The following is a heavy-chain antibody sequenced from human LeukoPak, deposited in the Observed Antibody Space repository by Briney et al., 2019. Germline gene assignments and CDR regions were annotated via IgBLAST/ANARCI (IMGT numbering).Heavy chain of an antibody. J-gene: IGHJ4*02. CDR1: GFTFSSYG. D-gene: IGHD6-19*01. Sequence: GGSLRLSCAASGFTFSSYGMHWVRQAPGKGLEWVAVISYDGSNKYYADSVKGRFTISRDNSKNTLYLQMNSLRAEDTAVYYCARDRAAAGFFDYWGQGTLVTVSS. V-gene: IGHV3-30*19. CDR2: ISYDGSNK. CDR3: ARDRAAAGFFDY.